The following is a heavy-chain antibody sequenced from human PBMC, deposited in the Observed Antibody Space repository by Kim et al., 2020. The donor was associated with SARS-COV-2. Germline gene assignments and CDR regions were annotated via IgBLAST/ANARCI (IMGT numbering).Heavy chain of an antibody. D-gene: IGHD6-13*01. Sequence: DSGRGRFTNSRDNAENSLYLQMNSLTAEDTALYYCARGGQQLDAFDMWGQGTMVTVSS. CDR3: ARGGQQLDAFDM. J-gene: IGHJ3*02. V-gene: IGHV3-7*01.